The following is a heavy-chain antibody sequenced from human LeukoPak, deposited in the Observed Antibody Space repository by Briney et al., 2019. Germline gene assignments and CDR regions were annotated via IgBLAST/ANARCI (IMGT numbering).Heavy chain of an antibody. CDR3: ARTFGYSGSWYFFDY. J-gene: IGHJ4*01. CDR2: IYHSGGT. D-gene: IGHD6-13*01. CDR1: GGSITSDNW. Sequence: PSKTLSLTCAVSGGSITSDNWWSWVRQSPGKGLEWIGEIYHSGGTNYNPSLKGRVTISVDKSNNHFSLRLASVTAADTAVYYCARTFGYSGSWYFFDYWGQGTLVTVSS. V-gene: IGHV4-4*02.